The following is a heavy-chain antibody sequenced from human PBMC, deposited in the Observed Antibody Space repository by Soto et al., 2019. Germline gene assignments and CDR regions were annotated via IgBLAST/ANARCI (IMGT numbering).Heavy chain of an antibody. CDR3: VRDKSPYSSGWHQRHFDY. Sequence: QVQLVESGGGLVQPGRSLRLSCAASGFTFSSYAMHWVRQAPGKGLEWVAVISYDGSNKYYADSVKGRFTISRDNSKTLYLQMNSLRAEDTAVYYCVRDKSPYSSGWHQRHFDYCGQGTLVTVSS. D-gene: IGHD6-19*01. CDR1: GFTFSSYA. CDR2: ISYDGSNK. J-gene: IGHJ4*02. V-gene: IGHV3-30-3*01.